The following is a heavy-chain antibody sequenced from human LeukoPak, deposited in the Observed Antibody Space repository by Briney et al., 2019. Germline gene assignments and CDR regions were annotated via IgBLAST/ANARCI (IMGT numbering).Heavy chain of an antibody. CDR2: ISSSSSYI. V-gene: IGHV3-21*01. D-gene: IGHD6-13*01. Sequence: SGGSLRLSCAASGFTFSSYSMNWVRQAPGKGLEWVSSISSSSSYIYYADSVKGRFAISRDNAKNSLYLQMNSLRAEDTAVYYCARDLRYSSSGHGNYWGQGTLVTVSS. CDR1: GFTFSSYS. CDR3: ARDLRYSSSGHGNY. J-gene: IGHJ4*02.